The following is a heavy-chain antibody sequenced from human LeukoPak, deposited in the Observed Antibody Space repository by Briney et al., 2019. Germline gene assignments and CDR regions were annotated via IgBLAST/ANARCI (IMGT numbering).Heavy chain of an antibody. V-gene: IGHV3-21*01. CDR3: ARGPGSGCDYFDY. CDR1: GFTFSSYS. D-gene: IGHD6-19*01. J-gene: IGHJ4*02. Sequence: GGSLRLSCAASGFTFSSYSMNWVRQAPGKGLEWVSSISSSSSYIYYADSVKGRFTISRDNAKNSLYLQMNSLRAEDTAVYYCARGPGSGCDYFDYWGQGTLVTVSS. CDR2: ISSSSSYI.